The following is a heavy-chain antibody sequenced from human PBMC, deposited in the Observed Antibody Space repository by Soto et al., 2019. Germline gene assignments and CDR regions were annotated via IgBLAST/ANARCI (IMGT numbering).Heavy chain of an antibody. J-gene: IGHJ4*02. CDR1: GGFVSSGSYY. Sequence: SETLSLTCTVSGGFVSSGSYYWSWIRQPLGKGLAWIGYIYYSGSTNYDPSLKRRVTISVDTSKNQFSLTRSSLTAVDTAAYYGAGVRTDSSGYWPYDFDYGGPGTLVT. D-gene: IGHD3-22*01. CDR3: AGVRTDSSGYWPYDFDY. CDR2: IYYSGST. V-gene: IGHV4-61*01.